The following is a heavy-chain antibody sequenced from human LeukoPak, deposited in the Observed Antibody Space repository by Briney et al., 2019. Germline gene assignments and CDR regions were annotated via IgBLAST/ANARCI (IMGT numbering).Heavy chain of an antibody. Sequence: SETLSLTCTVSGGSISSYYWSWIRQPPGKGLEWIGYIYYSGSTNYNPSLKSRVTISVDTSKNQFSLKLSSVTASDTAVYYCARVFSDGYNWAYFDYWGQGTLVTVSS. CDR2: IYYSGST. V-gene: IGHV4-59*01. CDR3: ARVFSDGYNWAYFDY. J-gene: IGHJ4*02. CDR1: GGSISSYY. D-gene: IGHD5-24*01.